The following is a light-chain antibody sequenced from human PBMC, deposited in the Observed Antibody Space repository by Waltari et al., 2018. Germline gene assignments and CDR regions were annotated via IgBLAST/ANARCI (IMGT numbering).Light chain of an antibody. V-gene: IGLV2-23*01. Sequence: QSALTQPASVSGSPGQPITISCTGSSSDVGSYNLVPWYQHHPGKAPKLMIYEGTPRPSGFSVRFSGSKSGDTASLTISGLQAEDEADYYCCSYVRDITWVFGGGTKLTVL. J-gene: IGLJ3*02. CDR1: SSDVGSYNL. CDR2: EGT. CDR3: CSYVRDITWV.